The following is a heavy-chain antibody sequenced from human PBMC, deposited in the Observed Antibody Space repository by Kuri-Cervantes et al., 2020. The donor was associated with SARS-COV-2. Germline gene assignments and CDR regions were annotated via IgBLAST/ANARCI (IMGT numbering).Heavy chain of an antibody. Sequence: SVKVSCKASGGTFSSYAISWVRQAPGQGLEWMGGIIPIPGIANYAQKFQGRVTITADKSTSTAYMELSSLRSEDTAVYYCARVAGSYYYYYGMDVWGQGTTVTVSS. CDR3: ARVAGSYYYYYGMDV. V-gene: IGHV1-69*10. CDR2: IIPIPGIA. D-gene: IGHD2-15*01. CDR1: GGTFSSYA. J-gene: IGHJ6*02.